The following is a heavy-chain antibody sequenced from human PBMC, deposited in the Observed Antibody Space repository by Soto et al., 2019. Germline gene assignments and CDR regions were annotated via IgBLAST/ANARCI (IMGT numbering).Heavy chain of an antibody. V-gene: IGHV4-39*01. CDR2: IHLRSGNT. CDR1: GGSISSSSFY. CDR3: ASPASYCGGDCSVN. J-gene: IGHJ4*02. D-gene: IGHD2-21*02. Sequence: ASETLSLTCTVSGGSISSSSFYWGWVRQTPGKGLEWITSIHLRSGNTYYNPSLKSRVTISVDTSENQFSLTLTSVTAADTAVYYCASPASYCGGDCSVNWGQGTLVTVSS.